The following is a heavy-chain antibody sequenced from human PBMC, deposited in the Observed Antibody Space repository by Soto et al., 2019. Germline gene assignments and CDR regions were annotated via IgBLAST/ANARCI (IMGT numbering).Heavy chain of an antibody. CDR2: IYYSGST. Sequence: SETLSVTCTVSGGSISSGGYYWSWIRQHPGKGLEWIGYIYYSGSTYYNPSLKSRVTISVDTSKNQFSLKLSSVTAADTAVYYCARLGAYYQSLDPWGPGTLVTVSS. CDR3: ARLGAYYQSLDP. CDR1: GGSISSGGYY. V-gene: IGHV4-31*03. D-gene: IGHD2-21*01. J-gene: IGHJ5*02.